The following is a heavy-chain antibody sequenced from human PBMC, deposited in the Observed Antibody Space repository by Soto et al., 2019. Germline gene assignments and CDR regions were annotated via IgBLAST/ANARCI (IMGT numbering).Heavy chain of an antibody. CDR2: IYYSGST. V-gene: IGHV4-59*01. D-gene: IGHD1-26*01. CDR1: GGSISSYY. CDR3: ARVVGATPIYYFDY. J-gene: IGHJ4*02. Sequence: PSETLSLTCTVSGGSISSYYWSWIRQPLGKGLEWIGYIYYSGSTNYNPSLKSRVTISVDTSKNQFSLKLSSVTAADTAVYYCARVVGATPIYYFDYWGQGTLVTVSS.